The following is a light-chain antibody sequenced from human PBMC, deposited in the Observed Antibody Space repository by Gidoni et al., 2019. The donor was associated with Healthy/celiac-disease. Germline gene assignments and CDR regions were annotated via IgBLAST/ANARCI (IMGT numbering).Light chain of an antibody. J-gene: IGLJ3*02. CDR2: GNS. Sequence: QSVLTPPPSVSRAPGQRVTISCTGSSSNIGAGYDVHWSQQLPGTAPKLLIYGNSNRSSGVPDRFSGSKSGTSASLAITGIQAEDEDDYYCQSYDSSMSARVFGGGTKLTVL. CDR3: QSYDSSMSARV. V-gene: IGLV1-40*01. CDR1: SSNIGAGYD.